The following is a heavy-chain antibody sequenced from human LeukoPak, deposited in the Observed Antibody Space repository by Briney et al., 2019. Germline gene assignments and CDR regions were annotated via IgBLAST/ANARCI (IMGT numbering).Heavy chain of an antibody. CDR1: GFILCSFG. V-gene: IGHV3-74*01. J-gene: IGHJ4*02. CDR3: ANPLACGTTSCPSFDY. Sequence: GVSLRLLCGGSGFILCSFGMLWVRRATGKGVVWVSRIRTDGGTKYSADSVKGRFPVSRDNAKTSLYLQMNSIRPEATAASYCANPLACGTTSCPSFDYWGQGTLVTVSS. D-gene: IGHD2-2*01. CDR2: IRTDGGTK.